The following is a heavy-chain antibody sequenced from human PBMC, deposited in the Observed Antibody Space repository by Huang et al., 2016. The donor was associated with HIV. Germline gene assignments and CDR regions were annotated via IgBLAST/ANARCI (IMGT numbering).Heavy chain of an antibody. CDR1: GYDFGSYG. J-gene: IGHJ3*01. Sequence: QVQLVQSGGEVKQPGASVRVSCKASGYDFGSYGRSWVGQAPGQGLEWLGWIGSDSRDTRTAQKFQGRVTMTTDRSATTTYRELRSLRYDDTAVYYCVRDTYYTDIWKRNDASFLWGQGTMITVYS. D-gene: IGHD3-22*01. V-gene: IGHV1-18*01. CDR2: IGSDSRDT. CDR3: VRDTYYTDIWKRNDASFL.